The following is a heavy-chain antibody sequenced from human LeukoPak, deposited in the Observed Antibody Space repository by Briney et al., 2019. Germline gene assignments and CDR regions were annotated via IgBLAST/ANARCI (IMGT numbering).Heavy chain of an antibody. CDR1: GYTFASYA. CDR3: AKISGDPPGI. V-gene: IGHV1-3*01. Sequence: ASVIVSCKASGYTFASYAIHWVRQAPGQSLEWMGWIIAGNGNTKYSQKFQGRVTITRDTSASTAYMELSSLRSEDTAVYYCAKISGDPPGIWGQGTLVTVSS. J-gene: IGHJ4*02. CDR2: IIAGNGNT. D-gene: IGHD4-17*01.